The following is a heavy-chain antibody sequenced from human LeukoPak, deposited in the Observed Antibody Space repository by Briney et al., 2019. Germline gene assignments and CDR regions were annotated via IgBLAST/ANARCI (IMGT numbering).Heavy chain of an antibody. CDR1: GFTFDDYA. Sequence: GGSLRLSCAASGFTFDDYAMHWVRQAPGKGLEWVSGISWNSGSIGYADSVKGRFTISRDNSKNTLYLQMNSLRAEDTAVYYCAKRHFEGSNAFDIWGQGTMVTVSP. V-gene: IGHV3-9*01. CDR3: AKRHFEGSNAFDI. CDR2: ISWNSGSI. J-gene: IGHJ3*02.